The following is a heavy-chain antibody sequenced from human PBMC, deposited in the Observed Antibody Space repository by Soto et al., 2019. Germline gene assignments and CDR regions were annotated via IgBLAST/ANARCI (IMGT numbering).Heavy chain of an antibody. CDR2: IHYSGST. Sequence: LETLSLTCTVSAGSISGYYWSWIRQPPGKELELIAYIHYSGSTYYNPSLKSRVTISIDTSKNQFSLKLSSVNAADTAVYYCAKVGRIAAAGTWFDPWGQGTLVTVSS. CDR3: AKVGRIAAAGTWFDP. V-gene: IGHV4-59*01. CDR1: AGSISGYY. J-gene: IGHJ5*02. D-gene: IGHD6-13*01.